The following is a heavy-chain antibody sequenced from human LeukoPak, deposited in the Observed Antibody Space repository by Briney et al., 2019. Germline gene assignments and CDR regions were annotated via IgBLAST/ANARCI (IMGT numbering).Heavy chain of an antibody. J-gene: IGHJ3*02. CDR1: GGTFSSYA. D-gene: IGHD6-19*01. CDR3: ARVRSGYSSGWYIADAFDI. Sequence: SVKVSCKASGGTFSSYAISWVRQAPGQGLEWMGGIIPIFGTADYAQKFQGRVTITADESTSTAYMELSSLRSEDTAVYYCARVRSGYSSGWYIADAFDIWGQGTMVTVSS. V-gene: IGHV1-69*13. CDR2: IIPIFGTA.